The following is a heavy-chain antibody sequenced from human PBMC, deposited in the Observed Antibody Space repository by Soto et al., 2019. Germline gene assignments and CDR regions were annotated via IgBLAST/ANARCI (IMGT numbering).Heavy chain of an antibody. CDR3: ASVAGSFIAAAVGRYPVEDSYGMDV. J-gene: IGHJ6*02. Sequence: QVQLVQSGAEVKKPGSSVKVSCKASGGTFSSYAISWVRQAPGQGLQWMGGIIPIFGTANNAQKFQGRVTITGDESTSTAYMELSSLRSDDTAVYYCASVAGSFIAAAVGRYPVEDSYGMDVWGQGTTVTVSS. CDR1: GGTFSSYA. V-gene: IGHV1-69*01. CDR2: IIPIFGTA. D-gene: IGHD6-13*01.